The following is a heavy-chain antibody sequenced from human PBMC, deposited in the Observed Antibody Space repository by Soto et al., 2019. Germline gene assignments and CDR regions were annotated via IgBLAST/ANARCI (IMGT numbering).Heavy chain of an antibody. Sequence: SETLSLPCTVSGGSISNYYWSWIRQPAGKGLEWIGRIYTSGNTNYNPSLKGRVTMSVDMSKNQFSLKLSSVAAAYTAVYYCARYDTGDNCRSFDPWGQGTLFTVSS. CDR3: ARYDTGDNCRSFDP. CDR1: GGSISNYY. V-gene: IGHV4-4*07. D-gene: IGHD1-1*01. J-gene: IGHJ5*02. CDR2: IYTSGNT.